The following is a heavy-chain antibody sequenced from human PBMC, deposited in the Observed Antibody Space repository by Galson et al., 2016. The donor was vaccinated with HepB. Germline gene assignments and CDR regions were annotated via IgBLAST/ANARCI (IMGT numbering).Heavy chain of an antibody. D-gene: IGHD2-2*01. J-gene: IGHJ4*02. Sequence: SLRLSCAASGFIFSSYVMTWIRQPPGRGLEWVSSISYSGDSAYYVDSVKGRFTISRDNSKNMLYLQISSLRVEDTAIYYCAGGSSNSCWPHCYFDDWGQGTLVTVSS. CDR3: AGGSSNSCWPHCYFDD. CDR2: ISYSGDSA. V-gene: IGHV3-23*01. CDR1: GFIFSSYV.